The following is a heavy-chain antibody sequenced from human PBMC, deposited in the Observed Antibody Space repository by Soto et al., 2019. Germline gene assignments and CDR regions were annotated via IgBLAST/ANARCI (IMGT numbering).Heavy chain of an antibody. CDR3: AGYGGNSV. J-gene: IGHJ4*02. D-gene: IGHD4-17*01. CDR1: GFTVSRNH. V-gene: IGHV3-53*01. Sequence: EVPLVESGGGLTQPGGSLRLSCAVSGFTVSRNHVTWVRQATGKGLQWVSAIYNDGSTYYADSVKGRFTISRDNSKNTVFLQMNSLGAEDTAVYYCAGYGGNSVWGQGTLVTVSS. CDR2: IYNDGST.